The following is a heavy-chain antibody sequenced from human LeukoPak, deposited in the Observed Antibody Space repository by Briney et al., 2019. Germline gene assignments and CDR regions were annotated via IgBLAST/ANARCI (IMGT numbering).Heavy chain of an antibody. CDR2: IYHSGST. D-gene: IGHD2-8*01. CDR1: GYSISSGYY. V-gene: IGHV4-38-2*01. J-gene: IGHJ5*02. Sequence: SETLSLTCAVSGYSISSGYYWGWIRQPPGKGLEWIGSIYHSGSTYYNPSLKSRVTISVDTSKNQFSLKLSSVTATDTAVYYCASQLLTYNWFDPWGQGTLVTVSS. CDR3: ASQLLTYNWFDP.